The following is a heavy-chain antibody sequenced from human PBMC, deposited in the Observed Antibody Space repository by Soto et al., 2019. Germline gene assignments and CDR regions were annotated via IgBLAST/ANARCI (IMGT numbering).Heavy chain of an antibody. V-gene: IGHV6-1*01. CDR3: ARDRIYEQLARYYYYGMDV. Sequence: SQTLSLTCVISGDSVSSNSAAWNWIRQSPSRGLEWLGRTYYRSKWYNDYAVSVKSRITINPDTSKNQFSLQLNSVTPEDTAVYYCARDRIYEQLARYYYYGMDVWGQETTVTVSS. CDR1: GDSVSSNSAA. D-gene: IGHD6-6*01. CDR2: TYYRSKWYN. J-gene: IGHJ6*02.